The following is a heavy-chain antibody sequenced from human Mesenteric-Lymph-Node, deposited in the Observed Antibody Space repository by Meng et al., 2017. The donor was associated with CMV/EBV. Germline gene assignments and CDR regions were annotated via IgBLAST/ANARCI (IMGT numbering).Heavy chain of an antibody. V-gene: IGHV3-11*04. CDR2: ISSSGSSI. J-gene: IGHJ6*02. CDR3: ARGHGYCSSTSCYTGYYYYGMDV. Sequence: GGSLRLSCAASGFTFSDYYMNWIRQAPGKGLEWISYISSSGSSIYYADSVKGRFTISRDNSKNTLYLQMNSLRAEDTAVYYCARGHGYCSSTSCYTGYYYYGMDVWGQGTTVTVSS. CDR1: GFTFSDYY. D-gene: IGHD2-2*01.